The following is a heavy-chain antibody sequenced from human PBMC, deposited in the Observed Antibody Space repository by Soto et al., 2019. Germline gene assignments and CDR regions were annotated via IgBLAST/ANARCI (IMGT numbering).Heavy chain of an antibody. V-gene: IGHV4-30-4*01. Sequence: QVQLQESGPGLVKPSQTLSLTCTVSGGSISSGDYYWSWIRQPPGKGLEWIGYIYYSGSTYYNPSLKSRVTISVDTSKNQFSLKLSSVTAADTAVYYCARDTQKSLRWYPYDAFDIWGQGTMVTVSS. CDR3: ARDTQKSLRWYPYDAFDI. CDR2: IYYSGST. CDR1: GGSISSGDYY. J-gene: IGHJ3*02. D-gene: IGHD2-15*01.